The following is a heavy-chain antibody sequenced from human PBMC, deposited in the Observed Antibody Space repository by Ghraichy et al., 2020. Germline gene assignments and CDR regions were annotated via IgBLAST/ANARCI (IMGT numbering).Heavy chain of an antibody. D-gene: IGHD1-26*01. CDR1: GFTVSISY. CDR3: ALTLSGSHCFDY. J-gene: IGHJ4*02. V-gene: IGHV3-66*01. CDR2: IYSGGST. Sequence: SCAASGFTVSISYMSWVRQAPGKGLEWVSFIYSGGSTYYADSVKGTFTISRDNSKNTLYLQMNSLRAEDTAVYYCALTLSGSHCFDYWGQGTLVTVSS.